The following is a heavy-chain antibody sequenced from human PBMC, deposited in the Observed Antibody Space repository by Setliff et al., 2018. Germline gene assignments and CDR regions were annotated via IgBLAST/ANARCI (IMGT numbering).Heavy chain of an antibody. Sequence: GASVQVSCKASGFTFTSYGFSWVRQAPGQGLEWMGWISGYNGNTNYAQKVQGRVTMTTDTSTGTIYMELRSLRADDTAVYYCSRFGLYYEAVYGGGDYYYYGMDVWGQGTTVTVS. V-gene: IGHV1-18*01. J-gene: IGHJ6*02. CDR2: ISGYNGNT. CDR3: SRFGLYYEAVYGGGDYYYYGMDV. CDR1: GFTFTSYG. D-gene: IGHD3-16*01.